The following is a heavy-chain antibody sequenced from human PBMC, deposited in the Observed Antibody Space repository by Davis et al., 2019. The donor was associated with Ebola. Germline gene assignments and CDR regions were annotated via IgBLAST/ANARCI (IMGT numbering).Heavy chain of an antibody. V-gene: IGHV3-23*01. CDR2: TSSGGSTT. CDR3: AKDQYQLPSVFDP. CDR1: GFIFNNYA. J-gene: IGHJ5*02. D-gene: IGHD2-2*01. Sequence: GGSLRLSCAASGFIFNNYAMTWVRQAPGRGLEWVSTTSSGGSTTYYADSVKGRFTISRDNSKNTLYLQMNSLRAEDTAVYYCAKDQYQLPSVFDPWGQGTLVTVSS.